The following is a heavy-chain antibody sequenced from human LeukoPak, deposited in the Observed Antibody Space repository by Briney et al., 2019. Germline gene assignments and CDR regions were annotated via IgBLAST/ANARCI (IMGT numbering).Heavy chain of an antibody. J-gene: IGHJ4*02. V-gene: IGHV3-7*01. Sequence: PGGSLRLSCAASGFTFSDSTMNWVRQAPGKGLEWVANIKEDGGETYYVDSVKGRFTISRDNAKNSLDLQMNSLRDEDTAVYYCARRKEVQTTFDYWGQGTLVTVSS. CDR2: IKEDGGET. D-gene: IGHD4/OR15-4a*01. CDR3: ARRKEVQTTFDY. CDR1: GFTFSDST.